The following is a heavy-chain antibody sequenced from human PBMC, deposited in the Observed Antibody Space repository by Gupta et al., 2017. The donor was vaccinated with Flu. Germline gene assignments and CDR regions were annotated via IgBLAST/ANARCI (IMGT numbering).Heavy chain of an antibody. Sequence: SGSTYYNPSLKSRVTISVDTSKNQCSLKLSSVTAADTAVYYCARDGEDYDFWSGYFDYWGQGTLVTVSS. CDR2: SGST. CDR3: ARDGEDYDFWSGYFDY. J-gene: IGHJ4*02. D-gene: IGHD3-3*01. V-gene: IGHV4-31*02.